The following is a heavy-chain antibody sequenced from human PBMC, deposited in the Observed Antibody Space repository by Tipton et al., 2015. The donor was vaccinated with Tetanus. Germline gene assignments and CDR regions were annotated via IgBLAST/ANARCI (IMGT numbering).Heavy chain of an antibody. V-gene: IGHV3-33*07. D-gene: IGHD2/OR15-2a*01. CDR3: ARRTNIVHVYNPLDL. CDR2: IWYDGSNQ. Sequence: SLRLSCEGSGFTFKHHGMYWVRQAPGKGLERVALIWYDGSNQDYAHPVRGRFTISRDNSKNTLFLQMNSLRAEDTAVYYFARRTNIVHVYNPLDLWGQGTIFTVS. CDR1: GFTFKHHG. J-gene: IGHJ3*01.